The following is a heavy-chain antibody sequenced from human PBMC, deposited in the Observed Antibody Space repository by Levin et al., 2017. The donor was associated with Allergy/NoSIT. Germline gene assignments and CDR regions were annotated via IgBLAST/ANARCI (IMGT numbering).Heavy chain of an antibody. CDR1: GGSVSSGSYY. Sequence: PGGSLRLSCTVSGGSVSSGSYYWSWIRQPPGKGLEWIGYMYYSGSTNYNPSLKSRVTISVDTSKNQISLKLSSVTAADTAVYYCARILVRGVPFDYWGQGTLVTVSS. CDR2: MYYSGST. D-gene: IGHD3-10*01. V-gene: IGHV4-61*01. J-gene: IGHJ4*02. CDR3: ARILVRGVPFDY.